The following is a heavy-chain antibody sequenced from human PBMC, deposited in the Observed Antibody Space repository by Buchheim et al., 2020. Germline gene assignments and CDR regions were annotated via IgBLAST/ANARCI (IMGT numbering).Heavy chain of an antibody. D-gene: IGHD3-22*01. J-gene: IGHJ4*02. Sequence: QVQLVQSGAEVKKPGSSVKVSCKASGGTFSSYAISWVRQAPGQGLEWMGGIIPIFGTANYAQKFQGRVTITADKSTSTAYMELSSLRSEDTAVYYCASRASQGWYYYDSSGYPEDYWGQGTL. CDR2: IIPIFGTA. V-gene: IGHV1-69*06. CDR3: ASRASQGWYYYDSSGYPEDY. CDR1: GGTFSSYA.